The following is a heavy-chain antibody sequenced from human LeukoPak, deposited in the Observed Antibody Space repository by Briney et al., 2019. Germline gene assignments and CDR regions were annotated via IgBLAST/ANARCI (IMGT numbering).Heavy chain of an antibody. CDR2: ISGSGGST. CDR1: GFTFSSNT. CDR3: AKASGGNVVY. Sequence: SGGSLRLSCAASGFTFSSNTMSWVRQAPGKGLEWVSVISGSGGSTYYADSVKGRFTISRDNSKNTLYLQMNSLRPEDTAVYYCAKASGGNVVYWGQGTLVTVSS. J-gene: IGHJ4*02. V-gene: IGHV3-23*01. D-gene: IGHD4-23*01.